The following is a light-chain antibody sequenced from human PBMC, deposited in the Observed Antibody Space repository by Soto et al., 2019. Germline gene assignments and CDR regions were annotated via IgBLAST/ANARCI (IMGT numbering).Light chain of an antibody. CDR3: QQYGSSPLT. CDR2: GAS. V-gene: IGKV3-20*01. Sequence: EIVLTQSPVTLSLSPGERATLSCRASQSVSSNYLAWYQQKPGQAPRLLIYGASSRAAGIPDRFSGSGSGTDFTLTISRLEPEDFAVYYCQQYGSSPLTFGGGTKV. CDR1: QSVSSNY. J-gene: IGKJ4*01.